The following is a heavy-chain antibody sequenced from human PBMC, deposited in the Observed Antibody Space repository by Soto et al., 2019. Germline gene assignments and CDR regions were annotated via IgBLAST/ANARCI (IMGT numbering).Heavy chain of an antibody. CDR2: IYYSGST. Sequence: TLSLTCTVSGGSISSYYWSGIRQPPGKGLEWIGYIYYSGSTNYNPSLKSRVTISVDTSKSQFSLKLSSVTAADTAVYYCASMANDAFDIWGQGTMVTVSS. CDR1: GGSISSYY. CDR3: ASMANDAFDI. V-gene: IGHV4-59*01. J-gene: IGHJ3*02. D-gene: IGHD5-12*01.